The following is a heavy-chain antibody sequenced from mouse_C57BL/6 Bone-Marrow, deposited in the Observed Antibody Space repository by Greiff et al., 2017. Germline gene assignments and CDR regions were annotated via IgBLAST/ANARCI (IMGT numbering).Heavy chain of an antibody. CDR2: IDPSDSYT. D-gene: IGHD2-3*01. J-gene: IGHJ4*01. Sequence: QVQLQQPGAELVMPGASVKLSCKASGYTFTSYWMHWVKQRPGQGLEWIGEIDPSDSYTNYNQKFKGKSTLTVDKSSSTAYMQLSSLTSEDSAVYDCAREDDGDYVGAMDYWGQGTSVTVSS. CDR3: AREDDGDYVGAMDY. V-gene: IGHV1-69*01. CDR1: GYTFTSYW.